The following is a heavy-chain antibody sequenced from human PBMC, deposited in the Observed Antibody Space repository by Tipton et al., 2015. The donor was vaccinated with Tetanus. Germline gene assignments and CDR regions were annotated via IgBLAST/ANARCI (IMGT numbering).Heavy chain of an antibody. CDR1: GVSISNSSHY. V-gene: IGHV4-39*02. Sequence: TLSLTCTVSGVSISNSSHYWGWIRQSPGKGLEWIGSFYYGGSTYYNPSLESRVTISVDTSKNEFSLKLTSVTAADTSRYFCARDIYSNTRAFDIWGQGTMVTVSS. J-gene: IGHJ3*02. CDR3: ARDIYSNTRAFDI. D-gene: IGHD2-2*01. CDR2: FYYGGST.